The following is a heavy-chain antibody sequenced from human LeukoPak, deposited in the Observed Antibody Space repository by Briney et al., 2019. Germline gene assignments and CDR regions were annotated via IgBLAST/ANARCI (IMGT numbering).Heavy chain of an antibody. J-gene: IGHJ4*02. Sequence: GESLKISCKGSGYSFTSYWIGWVRQMPGKGLEWMGIIFPGGSDTRYSPSFQGQATISADKSISTAYLQWSSLRASDTAMYYCARHGPGGSYYFDYWGQGTLVTVSS. V-gene: IGHV5-51*01. CDR2: IFPGGSDT. CDR3: ARHGPGGSYYFDY. D-gene: IGHD2-8*02. CDR1: GYSFTSYW.